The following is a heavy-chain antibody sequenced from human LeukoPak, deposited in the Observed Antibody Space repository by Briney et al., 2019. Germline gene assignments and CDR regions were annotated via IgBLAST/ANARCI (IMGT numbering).Heavy chain of an antibody. CDR2: ISGSGGST. V-gene: IGHV3-23*01. D-gene: IGHD1-26*01. Sequence: GGSLRLSCAASGFTFSNAWMSWVRQAPGKGLEWVSAISGSGGSTYYADSVKGRFTISRDNSKNTLYLQMNSLRAEDTAVYYCAKVGVGATHFDYWGQGTLVTVSS. CDR3: AKVGVGATHFDY. CDR1: GFTFSNAW. J-gene: IGHJ4*02.